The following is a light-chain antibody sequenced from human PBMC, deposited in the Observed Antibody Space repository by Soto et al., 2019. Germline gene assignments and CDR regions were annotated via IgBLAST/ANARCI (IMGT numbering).Light chain of an antibody. CDR1: QTINNY. CDR2: GAS. Sequence: DIQMTQSPSSLSASVGDRVTTTCRTSQTINNYLNWYRQKPGKVPEVLIYGASSLQRGVSSRFTGSASRTYFTLTISSLQPEDFATYYCQQVYDFPHTFGQGTKVEV. V-gene: IGKV1-39*01. J-gene: IGKJ2*01. CDR3: QQVYDFPHT.